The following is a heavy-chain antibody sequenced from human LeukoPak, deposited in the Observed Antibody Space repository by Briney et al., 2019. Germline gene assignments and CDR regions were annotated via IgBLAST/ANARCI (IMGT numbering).Heavy chain of an antibody. V-gene: IGHV1-69*05. CDR3: ARSMGESGYSQFYPFDY. J-gene: IGHJ4*02. CDR1: GGTFSSYA. CDR2: IIPIFGTA. D-gene: IGHD3-16*01. Sequence: ASVKVSCKASGGTFSSYAISWVRQAPGQGLDWMGGIIPIFGTANYAQKFQGRVTITTDESTSTAYMELSSLRSEDTAVYYCARSMGESGYSQFYPFDYWGQGTLVTVSS.